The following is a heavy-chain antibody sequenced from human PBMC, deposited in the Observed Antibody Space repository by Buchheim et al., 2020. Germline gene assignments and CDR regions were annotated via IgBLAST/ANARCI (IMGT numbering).Heavy chain of an antibody. CDR2: ISYDGSNK. J-gene: IGHJ6*02. CDR3: ARSYYDFWSGYYGHYYYYYGMDV. CDR1: GFTFGSYA. Sequence: QVQLVESGGGVVQPGRSLRLSCAASGFTFGSYAMHWVRQAPGKGLEWVAVISYDGSNKYYADSVKGRFTISRDNSKNTLYLQMNSLRAEDTAVYYCARSYYDFWSGYYGHYYYYYGMDVWGQGTT. D-gene: IGHD3-3*01. V-gene: IGHV3-30-3*01.